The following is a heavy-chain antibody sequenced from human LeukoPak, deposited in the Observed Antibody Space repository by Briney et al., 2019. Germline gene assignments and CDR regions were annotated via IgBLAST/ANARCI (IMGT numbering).Heavy chain of an antibody. CDR3: AAEGRPTVVTFRKGAVDL. J-gene: IGHJ3*01. Sequence: TSVKVSCKASGFTFTSSAVQWVRQARGQRLEWIGWVVVGSGNTNYAQKFQERVTITRDMSTSTVYMELRSLRSEDTAVYYCAAEGRPTVVTFRKGAVDLWGQGTMVTVSS. V-gene: IGHV1-58*01. CDR2: VVVGSGNT. D-gene: IGHD4-23*01. CDR1: GFTFTSSA.